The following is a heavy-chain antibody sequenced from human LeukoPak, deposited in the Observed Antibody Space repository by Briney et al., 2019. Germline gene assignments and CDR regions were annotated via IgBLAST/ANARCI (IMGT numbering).Heavy chain of an antibody. J-gene: IGHJ4*02. CDR2: TYYRSKWYY. CDR1: GDSVSSNSAS. D-gene: IGHD6-19*01. Sequence: SETLSLTCAISGDSVSSNSASWNWVRQSPSRGLEWLGRTYYRSKWYYDYTLSVKSRIIINPDTSKNQFSLHLNSVTPEDTAVYYCARESDRIGFDFDYWGQGTLVTVSS. CDR3: ARESDRIGFDFDY. V-gene: IGHV6-1*01.